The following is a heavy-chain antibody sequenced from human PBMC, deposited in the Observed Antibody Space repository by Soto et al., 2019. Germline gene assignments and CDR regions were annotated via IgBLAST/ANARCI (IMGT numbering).Heavy chain of an antibody. CDR1: GFSFSSYW. D-gene: IGHD5-18*01. J-gene: IGHJ4*02. CDR3: ARGPDTS. Sequence: EVQLVASGGGLVQPGGSLRLSCAGSGFSFSSYWMTWFRQAPGKGLEWVANINQVGSETNYVDSVKGRFTISKNNAKNVLYLQMINVRAEDTAVYYCARGPDTSWGQGTLVTVSS. CDR2: INQVGSET. V-gene: IGHV3-7*05.